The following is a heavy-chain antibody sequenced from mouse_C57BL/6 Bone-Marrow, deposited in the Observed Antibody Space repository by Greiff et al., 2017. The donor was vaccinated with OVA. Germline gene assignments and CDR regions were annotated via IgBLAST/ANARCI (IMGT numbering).Heavy chain of an antibody. Sequence: QVHVKQPGAELVKPGASVKLSCKASGYTFTSYWMHWVKQRPGQGLEWIGMIHPNSGSTNYNEKFKSKATLTVDKSSSTAYMQLSSLTSEDSAVYYCAREDSNYVFAYWGQGTLVTVSA. CDR3: AREDSNYVFAY. CDR2: IHPNSGST. V-gene: IGHV1-64*01. CDR1: GYTFTSYW. J-gene: IGHJ3*01. D-gene: IGHD2-5*01.